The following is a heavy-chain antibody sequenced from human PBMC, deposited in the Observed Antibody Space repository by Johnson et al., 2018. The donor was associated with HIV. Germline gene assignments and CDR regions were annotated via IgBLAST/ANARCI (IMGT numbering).Heavy chain of an antibody. CDR1: GFTFSSYA. D-gene: IGHD6-6*01. V-gene: IGHV3-30*04. J-gene: IGHJ3*02. CDR2: ISYDGSNK. CDR3: AREFLPTAYSSSSSAFDI. Sequence: QVQLVESGGGLVQPGGSLRLSCAASGFTFSSYAMHWVRQAPGKGLEWVAVISYDGSNKYYADSVKGRFTISRDNSKNTLYLQMNSLRAEDTAVYYCAREFLPTAYSSSSSAFDIWGQGTMVTVSS.